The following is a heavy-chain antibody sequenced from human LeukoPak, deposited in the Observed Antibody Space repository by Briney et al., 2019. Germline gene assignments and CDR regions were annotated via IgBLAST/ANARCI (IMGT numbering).Heavy chain of an antibody. Sequence: GASVKVSCKASGYTFTGYYMHWVRQAPGQGLEWMGWINPNSGGTNYAQKFQGRVTMTRDTSTSTVYMELSSLRSEDTAVYYCARGLGEFSLYPFDYWGQGTLVTVSS. J-gene: IGHJ4*02. CDR1: GYTFTGYY. CDR2: INPNSGGT. V-gene: IGHV1-2*02. CDR3: ARGLGEFSLYPFDY. D-gene: IGHD3-16*02.